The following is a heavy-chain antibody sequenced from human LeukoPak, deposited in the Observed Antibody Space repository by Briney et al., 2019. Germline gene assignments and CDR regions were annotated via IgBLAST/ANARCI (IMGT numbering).Heavy chain of an antibody. CDR1: GGTFSSYA. V-gene: IGHV1-69*05. J-gene: IGHJ4*02. Sequence: SVKVSCKASGGTFSSYAISWVRQAPGQGLECMGRIIPIFGTANYAQKFQGRVTITTDESTSTAYMELSSLRSEDTAVYYCARDQVDPASPPDFDYWGQGTLVTVSS. CDR3: ARDQVDPASPPDFDY. CDR2: IIPIFGTA. D-gene: IGHD2-15*01.